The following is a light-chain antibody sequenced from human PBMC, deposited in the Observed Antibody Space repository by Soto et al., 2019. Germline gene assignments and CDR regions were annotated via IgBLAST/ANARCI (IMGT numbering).Light chain of an antibody. CDR3: RQYYSRPRT. J-gene: IGKJ4*01. V-gene: IGKV4-1*01. CDR2: WTS. CDR1: QMFLYSSNNKNY. Sequence: AYYPQSMDLARGERAPINCKSSQMFLYSSNNKNYLACYQQKPGQPPKFLIYWTSTRESGVPGRFIGSGSVTEFTVTISRLQAEDVGVDCCRQYYSRPRTFGGGTKVDIK.